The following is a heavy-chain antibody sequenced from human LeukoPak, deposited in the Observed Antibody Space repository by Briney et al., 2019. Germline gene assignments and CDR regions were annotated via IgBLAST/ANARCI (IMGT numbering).Heavy chain of an antibody. Sequence: ASVKLSCKASGYTFTGYYMHWVRQPPGQGLEWMGWINPNSGGTNYAQKFQGRVTMTRDTSISTAYMELSRLRSDDTAVYYCARRYSGYDSGYWGQGTLVTVSS. V-gene: IGHV1-2*02. CDR1: GYTFTGYY. CDR2: INPNSGGT. D-gene: IGHD5-12*01. CDR3: ARRYSGYDSGY. J-gene: IGHJ4*02.